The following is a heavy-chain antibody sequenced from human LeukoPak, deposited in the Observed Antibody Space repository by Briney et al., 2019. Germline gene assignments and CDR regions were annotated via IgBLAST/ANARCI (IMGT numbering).Heavy chain of an antibody. CDR3: ARAPPASWFDP. CDR1: GGSISSYY. J-gene: IGHJ5*02. D-gene: IGHD1-14*01. V-gene: IGHV4-4*08. CDR2: IYTSGST. Sequence: SETLSLTCTVSGGSISSYYWSWIRQPPGKGLEWIGYIYTSGSTNYNPSLKSRVTISVDTSKNQFSLKLSSVTAADTAVYYCARAPPASWFDPWGQGTLVTVSS.